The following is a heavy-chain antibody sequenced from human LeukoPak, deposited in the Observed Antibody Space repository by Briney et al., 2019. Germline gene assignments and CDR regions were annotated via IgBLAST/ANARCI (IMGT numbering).Heavy chain of an antibody. V-gene: IGHV4-34*01. Sequence: KPSETLSLTCAVYGGSFSGYYWSWIRQPPGKGLEWIGEINHSGSTNYNPSLKSRVTISVDTSKNQFSLKLSSVTAADKAVYYCARQNDVPAAIWFDPWGQGTLVTVSS. CDR1: GGSFSGYY. D-gene: IGHD2-2*01. J-gene: IGHJ5*02. CDR2: INHSGST. CDR3: ARQNDVPAAIWFDP.